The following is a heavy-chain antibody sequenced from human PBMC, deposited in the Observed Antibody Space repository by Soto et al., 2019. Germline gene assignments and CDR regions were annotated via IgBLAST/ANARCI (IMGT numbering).Heavy chain of an antibody. CDR3: ARESRYCSGGSCYFLPGIDY. Sequence: QVQLVQSGAEVKKPGSSVKVSCKASGGTFSSYAISWVRQAPGQGLEWMGGIIPIFGTANYAQKFQGRGTLTADDSTSTAYMERSSLRSEDTAVYYCARESRYCSGGSCYFLPGIDYWGQGTLVTVSS. V-gene: IGHV1-69*12. CDR1: GGTFSSYA. J-gene: IGHJ4*02. D-gene: IGHD2-15*01. CDR2: IIPIFGTA.